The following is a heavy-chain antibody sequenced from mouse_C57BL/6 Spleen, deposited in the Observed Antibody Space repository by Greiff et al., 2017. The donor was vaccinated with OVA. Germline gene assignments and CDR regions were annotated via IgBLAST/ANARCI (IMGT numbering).Heavy chain of an antibody. V-gene: IGHV8-12*01. Sequence: QVTLKESGPGILQSSQTLSLTCSFSGFSLSTSGMGVSWIRQPSGKGLEWLAHIYWDDDKRYNPSLKSRLTISKDTSRNQVFLKITSVDTADTATYYCARRGYGSISWYFDVWGTGTTVTVSS. CDR2: IYWDDDK. CDR3: ARRGYGSISWYFDV. CDR1: GFSLSTSGMG. D-gene: IGHD1-1*01. J-gene: IGHJ1*03.